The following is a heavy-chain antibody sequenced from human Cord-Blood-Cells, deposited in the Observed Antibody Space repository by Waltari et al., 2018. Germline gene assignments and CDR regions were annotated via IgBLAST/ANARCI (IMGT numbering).Heavy chain of an antibody. Sequence: QVQLVESGGGVVQPGRSLRLSCAASAFTFSSYAMHWVRQAPGKGLEWVAVISYDGSNKYYADSVKGRFTISRDNSKNTLYLQMNSLRAEDTAVYYCARDYSNYFDYWGQGTLVTVSS. D-gene: IGHD1-26*01. CDR3: ARDYSNYFDY. CDR2: ISYDGSNK. J-gene: IGHJ4*02. V-gene: IGHV3-30*04. CDR1: AFTFSSYA.